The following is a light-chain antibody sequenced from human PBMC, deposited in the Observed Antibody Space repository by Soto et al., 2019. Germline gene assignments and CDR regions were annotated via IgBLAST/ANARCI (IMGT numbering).Light chain of an antibody. CDR1: QNVDSNY. CDR3: QQYGSSPLT. V-gene: IGKV3-20*01. CDR2: GAS. Sequence: EIVLTQSPGTLSLSPGERATLSFRSSQNVDSNYLAWYQQKPGQAPRLLIYGASSRATGIPDRFSGRGSGTDFTLTISRLEPEDFAVYYCQQYGSSPLTFGQGTKVDIK. J-gene: IGKJ1*01.